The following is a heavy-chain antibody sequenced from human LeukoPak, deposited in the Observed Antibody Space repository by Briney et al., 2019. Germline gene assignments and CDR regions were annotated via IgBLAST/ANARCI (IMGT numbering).Heavy chain of an antibody. CDR3: ARGPSYYYDSSGYSDY. CDR2: IIPIFGTA. D-gene: IGHD3-22*01. CDR1: GGTFSSYA. Sequence: SVKVSCKASGGTFSSYAISWVRQAPGQGLEWMGGIIPIFGTANYAQKFQGRVTITADKSTSTAYMELSSLRSEDTAVYYCARGPSYYYDSSGYSDYWGQGTLVTVSS. V-gene: IGHV1-69*06. J-gene: IGHJ4*02.